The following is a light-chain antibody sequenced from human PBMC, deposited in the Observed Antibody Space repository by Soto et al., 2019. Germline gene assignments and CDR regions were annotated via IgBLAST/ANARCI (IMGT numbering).Light chain of an antibody. Sequence: EIVMTRSPATLSVSPGERATLSCRASQSVSSNLAWYQQKPGQAPRLLIFGASTRATGIPARFSGSGSGTEFTLTISSLQSEDFAVYYCQQYNNWPPYMYTFGQGTKLEIK. V-gene: IGKV3-15*01. CDR3: QQYNNWPPYMYT. J-gene: IGKJ2*01. CDR2: GAS. CDR1: QSVSSN.